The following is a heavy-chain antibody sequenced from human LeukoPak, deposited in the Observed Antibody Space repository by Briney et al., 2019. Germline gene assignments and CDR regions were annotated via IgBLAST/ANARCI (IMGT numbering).Heavy chain of an antibody. Sequence: PGGSLRLSCAASGFTFSSYAMSWVRQAPGKGLEWVSVISGSGGKKYYADSVKGRFTISRDNSKNTLYLQMNSLRAEDTAVYYCTRVADIVVLPAAIDYWGQGTLVTVSS. J-gene: IGHJ4*02. CDR2: ISGSGGKK. V-gene: IGHV3-23*01. CDR3: TRVADIVVLPAAIDY. D-gene: IGHD2-2*01. CDR1: GFTFSSYA.